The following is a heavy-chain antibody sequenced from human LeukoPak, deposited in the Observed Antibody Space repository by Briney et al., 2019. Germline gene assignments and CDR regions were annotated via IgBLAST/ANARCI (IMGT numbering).Heavy chain of an antibody. CDR1: GFTFSNAW. CDR2: ISYDGSNK. V-gene: IGHV3-30*18. J-gene: IGHJ6*02. Sequence: GGSLRLSCAASGFTFSNAWMNWVRQAPGKGLEWVAVISYDGSNKYYADSVKGRFTISRDNSKNTLYLQMNSLRAEDTAVYYCAKGSSSGWHYYYGMDVWGQGTTVTVSS. D-gene: IGHD6-19*01. CDR3: AKGSSSGWHYYYGMDV.